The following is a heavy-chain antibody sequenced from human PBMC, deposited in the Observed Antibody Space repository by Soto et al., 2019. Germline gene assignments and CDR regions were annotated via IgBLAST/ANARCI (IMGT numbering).Heavy chain of an antibody. CDR3: ARGGDGYNSAGPGYGMDV. CDR1: GYTFTSYY. D-gene: IGHD5-12*01. CDR2: INPSGGST. J-gene: IGHJ6*02. V-gene: IGHV1-46*01. Sequence: QVQLVQSGAEVKKPGASVKVSCKASGYTFTSYYMHWVRQAPGQGLEWMGIINPSGGSTSYAQKFQGRVTMTRDTSTSTVYLELSSLRSEDPGVYYCARGGDGYNSAGPGYGMDVWGQGTTVTVSS.